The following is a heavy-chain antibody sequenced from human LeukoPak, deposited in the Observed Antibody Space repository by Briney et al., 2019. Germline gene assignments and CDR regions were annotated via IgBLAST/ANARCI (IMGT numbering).Heavy chain of an antibody. CDR2: ISFGNT. D-gene: IGHD6-6*01. Sequence: PSETLSLICTVSGDAISTYYWNWIRQTPGKGLEWIGYISFGNTDYNPSLKSRVTISVDTSKNQFSLKVNSVTAADTALYYCARQQQVAFDYWGQGTLVTVSS. CDR1: GDAISTYY. V-gene: IGHV4-59*08. CDR3: ARQQQVAFDY. J-gene: IGHJ4*02.